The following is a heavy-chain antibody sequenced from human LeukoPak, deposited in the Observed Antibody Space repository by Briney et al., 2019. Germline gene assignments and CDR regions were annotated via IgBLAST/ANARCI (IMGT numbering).Heavy chain of an antibody. CDR3: ARVTSPARRGRTLVAAAATPFDF. CDR2: INPGNNKT. V-gene: IGHV1-46*01. CDR1: GYTFTDYY. Sequence: GASVKVSCKALGYTFTDYYVHWVRRAPGVGLEWMGVINPGNNKTTYAQKFQDRVNMTRDTSTSTVYLELSSLTSDDTAIYFCARVTSPARRGRTLVAAAATPFDFRGQGTLVTVSS. J-gene: IGHJ4*02. D-gene: IGHD6-13*01.